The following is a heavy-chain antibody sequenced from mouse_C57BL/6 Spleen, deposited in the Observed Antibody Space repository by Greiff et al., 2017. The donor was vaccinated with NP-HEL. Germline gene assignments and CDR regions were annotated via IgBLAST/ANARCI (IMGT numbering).Heavy chain of an antibody. J-gene: IGHJ2*01. CDR1: GFNIKDYY. V-gene: IGHV14-1*01. CDR2: IDPEDGDT. CDR3: TPIYYGYDGYFDY. D-gene: IGHD2-2*01. Sequence: VQLKQSGAELVRPGASVKLSCTASGFNIKDYYMHWVKQRPEQGLEWIGRIDPEDGDTEYAPKFQGKATMTADTSSNTAYLQLSSLTSEDTAVYYCTPIYYGYDGYFDYWGQGTTLTVSS.